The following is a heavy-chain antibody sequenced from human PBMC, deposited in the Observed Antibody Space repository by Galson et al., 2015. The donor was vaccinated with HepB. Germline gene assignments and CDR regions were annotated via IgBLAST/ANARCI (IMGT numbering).Heavy chain of an antibody. CDR1: GYTLTELS. CDR3: ATGGGNDEYGSGSYLVDY. CDR2: FDPEDGET. D-gene: IGHD3-10*01. V-gene: IGHV1-24*01. Sequence: SVKVSCKVSGYTLTELSMHWVRQAPGKGLEWMGGFDPEDGETIYAQKFQGRVTMTEDTSTDTAYMELSSLRSEDTAVYYCATGGGNDEYGSGSYLVDYWGQGTLVTVSS. J-gene: IGHJ4*02.